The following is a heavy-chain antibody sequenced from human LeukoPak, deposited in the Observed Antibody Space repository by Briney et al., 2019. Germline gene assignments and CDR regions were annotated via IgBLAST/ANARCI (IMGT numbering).Heavy chain of an antibody. CDR1: GDSVSSLNGA. J-gene: IGHJ4*02. CDR2: TYYRSKWYS. V-gene: IGHV6-1*01. CDR3: ARDLGNTGWYTFEY. Sequence: SQTLSVTCAISGDSVSSLNGAWNWIRQSPSRGLEWLGRTYYRSKWYSDYAPSMRGRISINADTSKNQFSLQLNSVTPEDTAVYYCARDLGNTGWYTFEYWGQGTLVTVS. D-gene: IGHD6-19*01.